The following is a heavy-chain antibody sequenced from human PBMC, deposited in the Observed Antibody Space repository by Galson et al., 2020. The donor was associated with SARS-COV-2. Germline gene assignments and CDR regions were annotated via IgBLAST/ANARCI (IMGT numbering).Heavy chain of an antibody. V-gene: IGHV1-18*04. Sequence: ASVKVSCKASGYTFNSYGISWVRQAPGQGLEWMGWISAYNGNTNYAQKLQGRVTMTTDTSTSTAYMELRSLRSDDTAVYYCARERTYSGYDHFQHYFDYWGQGTLVTVSS. CDR1: GYTFNSYG. J-gene: IGHJ4*02. D-gene: IGHD5-12*01. CDR2: ISAYNGNT. CDR3: ARERTYSGYDHFQHYFDY.